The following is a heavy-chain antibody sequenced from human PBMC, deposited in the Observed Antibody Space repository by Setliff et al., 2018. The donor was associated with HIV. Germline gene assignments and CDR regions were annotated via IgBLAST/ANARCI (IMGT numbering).Heavy chain of an antibody. CDR2: IYHSGRT. CDR1: GYPISSGYY. V-gene: IGHV4-38-2*02. J-gene: IGHJ4*02. D-gene: IGHD2-2*01. CDR3: ARHAAGPDGPFDY. Sequence: SETLSLTCTVSGYPISSGYYWGWIRQPPGKGLEWIGSIYHSGRTYYNPSLKSRVTISVDTSKNQFSLKLTSVTAADTAVYYCARHAAGPDGPFDYWGQGTLVTVSS.